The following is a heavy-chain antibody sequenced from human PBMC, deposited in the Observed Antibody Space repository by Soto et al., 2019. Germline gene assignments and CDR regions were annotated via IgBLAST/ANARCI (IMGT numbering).Heavy chain of an antibody. CDR3: ARDGVIFGVVPRYYFDY. V-gene: IGHV3-11*06. Sequence: GGSLRLSCAASGFTFSDYYMSWIRQAPGKGLEWVSYISSSSSYTNYADSVKGRFTISRDNAKNSLYLQMNSLRAEYTAVYYCARDGVIFGVVPRYYFDYWGQGTLVTVSS. CDR1: GFTFSDYY. D-gene: IGHD3-3*01. J-gene: IGHJ4*02. CDR2: ISSSSSYT.